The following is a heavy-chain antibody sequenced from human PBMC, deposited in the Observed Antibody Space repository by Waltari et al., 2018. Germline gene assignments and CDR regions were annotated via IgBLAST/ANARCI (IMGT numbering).Heavy chain of an antibody. D-gene: IGHD4-4*01. Sequence: QVQLQQWGAGLLKPSETLSLTCAVYGGSFSGSSWSWIRQPPGKGLEWIGEINHSGSTNYNPSLKSRVTISVDTSKNQFSLKLSSVTAADTAVYYCARAYSNYSDYWGQGTLVTVSS. CDR2: INHSGST. CDR1: GGSFSGSS. V-gene: IGHV4-34*01. J-gene: IGHJ4*02. CDR3: ARAYSNYSDY.